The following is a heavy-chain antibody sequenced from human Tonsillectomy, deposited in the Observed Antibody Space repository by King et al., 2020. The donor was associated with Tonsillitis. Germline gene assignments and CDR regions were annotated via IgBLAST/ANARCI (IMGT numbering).Heavy chain of an antibody. J-gene: IGHJ4*02. CDR1: GLTFSNYW. Sequence: VQLVESGGGLVQPGGSLRLSCAASGLTFSNYWMSWVRQAPGKGLEWVANINQDGTEKYYVESVKGRFTISRDNAKNSLYLQMNSLRAEDTAVYYCASDGFPRSISRPSHFDYWGQGTLVTVSS. CDR3: ASDGFPRSISRPSHFDY. CDR2: INQDGTEK. D-gene: IGHD3-10*01. V-gene: IGHV3-7*03.